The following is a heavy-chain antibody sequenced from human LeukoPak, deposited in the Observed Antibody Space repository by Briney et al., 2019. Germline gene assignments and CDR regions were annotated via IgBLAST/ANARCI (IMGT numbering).Heavy chain of an antibody. Sequence: PSETLSLTCAVYGGSFSGYYWSWFRQPPGKGLEWIGEISHSGSTNYNPSLKSRVTISVDTSKNQFSLKLSSVTAAGTAVYYCARITVTTPDDAFDIWGQGTMVTVSS. CDR1: GGSFSGYY. J-gene: IGHJ3*02. D-gene: IGHD4-17*01. CDR2: ISHSGST. V-gene: IGHV4-34*01. CDR3: ARITVTTPDDAFDI.